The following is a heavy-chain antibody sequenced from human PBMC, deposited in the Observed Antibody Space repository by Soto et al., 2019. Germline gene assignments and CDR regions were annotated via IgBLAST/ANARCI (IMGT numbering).Heavy chain of an antibody. CDR1: GGSISTFY. CDR2: ISYSGNT. V-gene: IGHV4-59*01. Sequence: QVHLRESGPGLVKPSETLSLSCTVSGGSISTFYWSWIRQPPGQGLEWIGYISYSGNTNYNPSLKSRVSISVDTSKNQLSLNLTSVTAADTAVYYCARAPMVLSRSYFDSWGQGTPVTVSS. CDR3: ARAPMVLSRSYFDS. D-gene: IGHD2-8*01. J-gene: IGHJ4*02.